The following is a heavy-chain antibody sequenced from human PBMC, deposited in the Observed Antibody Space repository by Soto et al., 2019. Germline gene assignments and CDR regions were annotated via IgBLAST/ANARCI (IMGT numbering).Heavy chain of an antibody. CDR2: ISFDGSIK. Sequence: SGGGVVQPGRSLRLSCAASGFTFSHYGMEWVRQAPGKGLEWVASISFDGSIKHYSDSVQGRFSISRDNYRGTLSLQMNSLGAEDTAMYYCAKDDSEYSNYWSSFDYWGQGALVAVSS. D-gene: IGHD4-4*01. V-gene: IGHV3-30*18. CDR1: GFTFSHYG. J-gene: IGHJ4*02. CDR3: AKDDSEYSNYWSSFDY.